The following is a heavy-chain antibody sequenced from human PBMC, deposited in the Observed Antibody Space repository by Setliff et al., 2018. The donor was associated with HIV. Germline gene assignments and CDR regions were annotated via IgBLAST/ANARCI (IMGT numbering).Heavy chain of an antibody. CDR2: LRGDGII. CDR1: GFNANPYT. D-gene: IGHD4-17*01. CDR3: ARLSPPDDYGDLGGVDY. J-gene: IGHJ4*02. V-gene: IGHV3-21*03. Sequence: PGGSLRLSCAVSGFNANPYTMAWVRRAPGRGLEWLSSLRGDGIISYADSVKGRFTIYRHNAENSLFLQMDSLRAEDTAVYYCARLSPPDDYGDLGGVDYWGQGTLVTVSS.